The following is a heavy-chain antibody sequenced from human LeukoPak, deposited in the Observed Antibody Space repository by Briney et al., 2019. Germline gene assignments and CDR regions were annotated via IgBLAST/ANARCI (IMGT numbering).Heavy chain of an antibody. V-gene: IGHV6-1*01. J-gene: IGHJ4*02. Sequence: PTLSLTCAISGDSVSINSADWNWIRQSPSRGLEWLGRTYYRSKWYNDYAVSVKSRITINPDTSKDQFSLQLNSVTPEDTAVYYCTRESDGYYDSSGYYLSFDYCGQGTLVTVSS. CDR3: TRESDGYYDSSGYYLSFDY. CDR2: TYYRSKWYN. D-gene: IGHD3-22*01. CDR1: GDSVSINSAD.